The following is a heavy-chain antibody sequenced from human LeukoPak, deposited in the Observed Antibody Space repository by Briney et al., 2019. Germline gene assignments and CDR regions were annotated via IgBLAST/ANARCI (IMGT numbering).Heavy chain of an antibody. D-gene: IGHD4-17*01. J-gene: IGHJ3*02. CDR2: ISGRGASK. Sequence: GGSLRLSCAASGFTFSNAWMSWVRQAPGKGLEWVSGISGRGASKYYADSVKGRFTISRDNAKNSLYLQMDSLRAEDTAVYYCARGQPPYGDPDAFDIWGQGTLVTVSS. V-gene: IGHV3-11*04. CDR3: ARGQPPYGDPDAFDI. CDR1: GFTFSNAW.